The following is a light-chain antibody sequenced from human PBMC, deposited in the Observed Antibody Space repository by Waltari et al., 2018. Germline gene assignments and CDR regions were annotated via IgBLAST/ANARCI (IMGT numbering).Light chain of an antibody. CDR2: KVS. Sequence: DVVMTQSPLSLPVTLGQPASISCKSSQSLVYSDGNTYLMWVQQSPGQSPSRLIYKVSTRDFGVTDRFSGSVSGTDFTLKVSRVEAEDIGGYYCMQGTHWPYTFGQGTKLDIK. V-gene: IGKV2-30*01. CDR3: MQGTHWPYT. CDR1: QSLVYSDGNTY. J-gene: IGKJ2*01.